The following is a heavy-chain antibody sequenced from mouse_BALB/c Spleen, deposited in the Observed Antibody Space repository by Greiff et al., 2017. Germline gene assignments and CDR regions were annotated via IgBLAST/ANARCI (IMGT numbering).Heavy chain of an antibody. CDR2: IYPGDGDT. CDR1: GYTFTSYW. D-gene: IGHD1-1*01. V-gene: IGHV1-87*01. J-gene: IGHJ4*01. CDR3: ARNFKTTVEASMDY. Sequence: VQLQQSGAELARPGASVKLSCKASGYTFTSYWMQWVKQRPGQGLEWIGAIYPGDGDTRYTQKFKGKATLTADKSSSTAYMQLSSLASEDSAVYYCARNFKTTVEASMDYWGQGTSVTVSS.